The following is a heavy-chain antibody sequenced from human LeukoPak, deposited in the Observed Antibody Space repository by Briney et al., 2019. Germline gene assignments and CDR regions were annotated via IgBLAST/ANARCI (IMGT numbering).Heavy chain of an antibody. CDR1: GFTFSSYS. Sequence: GGSLRLSCAASGFTFSSYSINWVRQAPGKGLEWVSSISSSSSYIYYADSVKGRFTISRGNAKNSLYLQMNSLRAEDTAVYYCARGLRDSSWTAFDYWGQGTLVTVSS. CDR2: ISSSSSYI. D-gene: IGHD6-13*01. J-gene: IGHJ4*02. V-gene: IGHV3-21*01. CDR3: ARGLRDSSWTAFDY.